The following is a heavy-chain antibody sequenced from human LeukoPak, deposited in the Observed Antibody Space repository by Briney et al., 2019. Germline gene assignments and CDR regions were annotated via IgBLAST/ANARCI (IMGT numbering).Heavy chain of an antibody. Sequence: SETLSLTCTVSGGSISNYYWSWIRQSPGNGLEWIGYIYYSGSTNYNPSLKSRVTISVDTSKNQFSLKLSSVTAADTAVYYCARWPRVRRFDAFDIWGQGTMVTVSS. CDR2: IYYSGST. CDR3: ARWPRVRRFDAFDI. CDR1: GGSISNYY. J-gene: IGHJ3*02. D-gene: IGHD3-16*01. V-gene: IGHV4-59*01.